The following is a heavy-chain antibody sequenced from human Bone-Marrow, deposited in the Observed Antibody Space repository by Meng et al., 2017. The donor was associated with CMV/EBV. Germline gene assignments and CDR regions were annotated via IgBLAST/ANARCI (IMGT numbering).Heavy chain of an antibody. J-gene: IGHJ6*02. CDR3: ARTTVTTNPYYYYYYGMDV. Sequence: GSLRLSCSVYGGSFSGYYWSWIRQPPGKGLEWIGEINHSGSTNYNPSLKSRVTISVDTSKNQFSLKLSSVTAADTAVYYCARTTVTTNPYYYYYYGMDVWAQGTTATFPS. CDR2: INHSGST. V-gene: IGHV4-34*01. CDR1: GGSFSGYY. D-gene: IGHD4-11*01.